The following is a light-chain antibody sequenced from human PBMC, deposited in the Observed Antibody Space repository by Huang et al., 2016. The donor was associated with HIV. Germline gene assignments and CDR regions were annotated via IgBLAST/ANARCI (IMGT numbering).Light chain of an antibody. CDR3: QQSYTTPLT. CDR1: QSVSSY. V-gene: IGKV1-39*01. Sequence: DIQMTQSPSSLSASVGDRVTITCRASQSVSSYLYWYQQKPGKDPKLLIYGTSSLFSGVPSRFSGSGSGTDFTLTISSLQPEDFATYYCQQSYTTPLTFGGGTKVEIK. CDR2: GTS. J-gene: IGKJ4*01.